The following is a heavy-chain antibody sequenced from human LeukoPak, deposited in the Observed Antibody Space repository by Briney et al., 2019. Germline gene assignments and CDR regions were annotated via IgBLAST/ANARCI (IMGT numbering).Heavy chain of an antibody. V-gene: IGHV3-30*02. J-gene: IGHJ6*03. CDR1: GFTFSSFG. Sequence: GGSLRLSCAASGFTFSSFGMHWVRRAPGKGLEWVAFMSIDEGGGKTYFADSVKGRFTISRDNSKNTLYLQMNSLRAEDTAVYYCAKARKEMATIGWYMDVWGKGTTVTISS. CDR3: AKARKEMATIGWYMDV. CDR2: MSIDEGGGKT. D-gene: IGHD5-24*01.